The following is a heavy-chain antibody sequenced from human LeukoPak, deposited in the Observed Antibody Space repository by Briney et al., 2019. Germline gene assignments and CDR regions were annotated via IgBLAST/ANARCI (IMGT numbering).Heavy chain of an antibody. J-gene: IGHJ4*02. Sequence: PGGSLRLSCAASGFTFSTYAMHWVRQAPGKGLEYVSGISSSGDSTDYANSVRGRFTISRDNSKNMLYLQMGSLRAEDMAVYYCARDPGWGSGTYYDYWGQGTLVTVSS. CDR1: GFTFSTYA. CDR3: ARDPGWGSGTYYDY. D-gene: IGHD3-10*01. V-gene: IGHV3-64*01. CDR2: ISSSGDST.